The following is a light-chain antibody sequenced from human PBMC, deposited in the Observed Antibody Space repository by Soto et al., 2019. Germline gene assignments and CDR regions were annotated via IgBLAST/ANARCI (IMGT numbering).Light chain of an antibody. CDR1: QRVNNE. V-gene: IGKV3-15*01. CDR2: GAS. J-gene: IGKJ1*01. Sequence: EIIKTQSPATPAFAPGEKANLSCKARQRVNNELAWYQQKPGQAPRLLIYGASTRATGIPARFSGSGSGTEFTLTISSLQSEDFAIYYCQQYINWPRTFGQGTKVEIK. CDR3: QQYINWPRT.